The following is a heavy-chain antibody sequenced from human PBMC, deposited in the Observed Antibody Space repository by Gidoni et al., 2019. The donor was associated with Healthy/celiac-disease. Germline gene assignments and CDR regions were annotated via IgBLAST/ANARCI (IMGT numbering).Heavy chain of an antibody. CDR3: AKDLYKFDP. J-gene: IGHJ5*02. CDR2: ISGSGGST. CDR1: GFTFSSYA. D-gene: IGHD1-1*01. V-gene: IGHV3-23*01. Sequence: EVQLLESGGGLIQPGESLRLSCAASGFTFSSYAMSWVRQAPGKGLEWVSAISGSGGSTYYADSVKGRFTISRDNSKNTLYLQMNSLRAEYTSVYDCAKDLYKFDPWGQGTLVTVSS.